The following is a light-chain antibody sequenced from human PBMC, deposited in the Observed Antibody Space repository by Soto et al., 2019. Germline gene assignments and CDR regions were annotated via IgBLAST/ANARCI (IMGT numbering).Light chain of an antibody. Sequence: EIVLTQSPGTLSLSPGERATLSCRASQNVDYNLAWFQQKPGQPPTLLIYGASTRATGIPARFSGSGSGTEFTLTISSLQSEDFAVYHCQQYNNWPLTFGGGTKVDIK. V-gene: IGKV3-15*01. CDR2: GAS. CDR3: QQYNNWPLT. J-gene: IGKJ4*01. CDR1: QNVDYN.